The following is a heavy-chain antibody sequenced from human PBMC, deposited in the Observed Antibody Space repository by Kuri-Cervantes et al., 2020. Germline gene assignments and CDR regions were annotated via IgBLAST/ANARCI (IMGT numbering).Heavy chain of an antibody. D-gene: IGHD1-1*01. CDR3: AKGTSTTTTRLDD. V-gene: IGHV3-23*01. CDR1: GFPFSNYG. J-gene: IGHJ4*02. CDR2: ILRGGDT. Sequence: GESLKISCAAFGFPFSNYGMAWVRQAPGKGLEWVSGILRGGDTYYADSVKGRFTISRDNSKSTVYLWMTSLRGEDTALYYCAKGTSTTTTRLDDWGQGTQVTVSS.